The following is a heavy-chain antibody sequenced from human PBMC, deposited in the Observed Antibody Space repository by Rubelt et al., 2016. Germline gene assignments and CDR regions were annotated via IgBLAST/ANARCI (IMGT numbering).Heavy chain of an antibody. D-gene: IGHD5/OR15-5a*01. CDR1: GGSISTGGYY. CDR2: IYYSGST. V-gene: IGHV4-31*03. Sequence: QVQLRESGPGLVKPSQTLSLTCSVSGGSISTGGYYWSWIRQHPAKGLEWIGYIYYSGSTYYSPSLRSRVTLSVDTSRNQFSLKLSLVPVADTAMYYCARDSTTGLPHAVDIWRRGTMVTVSA. CDR3: ARDSTTGLPHAVDI. J-gene: IGHJ3*02.